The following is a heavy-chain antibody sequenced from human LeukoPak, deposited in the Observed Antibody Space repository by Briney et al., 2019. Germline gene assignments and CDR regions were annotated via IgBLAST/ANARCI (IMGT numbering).Heavy chain of an antibody. CDR2: ISGSGGST. D-gene: IGHD5-18*01. V-gene: IGHV3-23*01. Sequence: GGSLRLSCAASGFTFSSYAMSWVRQAPGKGLEWVSAISGSGGSTYYADSVKGRFTISRDNSKNTLYLQMNSLRAEDTAVYYCVRKELYSYGSYYFDYWGQGTLVTVSS. CDR1: GFTFSSYA. CDR3: VRKELYSYGSYYFDY. J-gene: IGHJ4*02.